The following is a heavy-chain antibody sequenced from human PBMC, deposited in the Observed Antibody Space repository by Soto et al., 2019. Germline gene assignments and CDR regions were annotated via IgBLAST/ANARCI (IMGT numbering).Heavy chain of an antibody. J-gene: IGHJ6*02. CDR1: GFTFSSYW. D-gene: IGHD4-17*01. CDR2: INSDGSST. Sequence: PGGSLRLSCAASGFTFSSYWMHWVRQAPGKGLVWVSRINSDGSSTSYADSVKGRFTISRDNAKNTLYLQMNSLRAEDTAVYYCASGERGYYYGMDVWGQGTTVTVSS. CDR3: ASGERGYYYGMDV. V-gene: IGHV3-74*01.